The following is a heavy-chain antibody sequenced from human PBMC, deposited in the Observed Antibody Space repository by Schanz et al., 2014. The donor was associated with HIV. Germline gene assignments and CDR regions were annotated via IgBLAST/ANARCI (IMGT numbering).Heavy chain of an antibody. J-gene: IGHJ6*02. CDR1: GYTFTGDF. V-gene: IGHV1-69*13. Sequence: QVKLVQSGAEVKKPGASVKVSCKASGYTFTGDFMHWVRQAPGQGLEWMGGIVPIFGTTNYAQRFQGRVSITAAESTSTAYMELSGLRSEDTAVYYCTRAYCGADCSRFYYYGTDVWGQGTTVTVSS. D-gene: IGHD2-21*02. CDR3: TRAYCGADCSRFYYYGTDV. CDR2: IVPIFGTT.